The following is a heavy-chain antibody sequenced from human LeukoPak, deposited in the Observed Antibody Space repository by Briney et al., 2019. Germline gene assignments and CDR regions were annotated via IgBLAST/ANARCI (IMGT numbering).Heavy chain of an antibody. V-gene: IGHV3-7*01. CDR2: INKDGSEK. Sequence: PGGSLRLSCAGSGFTFSSYWMSWVRQAPGKGLEWVANINKDGSEKYYVDSVKGRFTISRDNAKNSLYLQMNSLRAEDTAVYFCARGLPDYWGQGTLVTVSS. J-gene: IGHJ4*02. CDR3: ARGLPDY. CDR1: GFTFSSYW.